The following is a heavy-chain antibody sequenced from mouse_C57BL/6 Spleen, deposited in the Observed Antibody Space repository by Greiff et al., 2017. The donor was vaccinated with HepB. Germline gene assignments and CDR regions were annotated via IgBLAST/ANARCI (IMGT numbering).Heavy chain of an antibody. J-gene: IGHJ1*03. CDR2: IRNKANNHAT. Sequence: DVKLVESGGGLVQPGGSMKLSCAASGFTFSDAWMDWVRQSPEKGLEWVAEIRNKANNHATYYAESVKGRFTISRDDSKSSVYLQMNSLRAEDTGIYYCTRAVTTGTGSYWYFDVWGTGTTVTVSS. CDR1: GFTFSDAW. D-gene: IGHD2-5*01. CDR3: TRAVTTGTGSYWYFDV. V-gene: IGHV6-6*01.